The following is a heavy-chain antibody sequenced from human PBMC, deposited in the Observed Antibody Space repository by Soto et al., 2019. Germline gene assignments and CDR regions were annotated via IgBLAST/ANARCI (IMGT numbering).Heavy chain of an antibody. CDR2: ISSSGSTI. D-gene: IGHD5-18*01. Sequence: EVQLVESGGGLVQPGGSLRLSCAASGFTFSSYEMNWVRQAPGKGLEWVSYISSSGSTIYYADSVKGRFTISRDNAKNSLYLQMNSLRAEDTAVYYCARETGIQLWLRWFDPWGQGTLVTVSS. V-gene: IGHV3-48*03. CDR3: ARETGIQLWLRWFDP. CDR1: GFTFSSYE. J-gene: IGHJ5*02.